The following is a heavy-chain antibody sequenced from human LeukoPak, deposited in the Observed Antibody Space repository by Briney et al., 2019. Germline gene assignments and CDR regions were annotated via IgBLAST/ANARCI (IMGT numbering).Heavy chain of an antibody. CDR1: GGTFSSYA. D-gene: IGHD3-22*01. CDR3: ARLNYYDSSGYYYYYYYYGMDV. Sequence: SVKVSCKASGGTFSSYAISWVRQAPGQGLEWMGRIIPILGIANYAQKFQGRVTITADKSTSTAYMELSSLRSEDTAVYYCARLNYYDSSGYYYYYYYYGMDVWGQGTTVTVSS. CDR2: IIPILGIA. V-gene: IGHV1-69*04. J-gene: IGHJ6*02.